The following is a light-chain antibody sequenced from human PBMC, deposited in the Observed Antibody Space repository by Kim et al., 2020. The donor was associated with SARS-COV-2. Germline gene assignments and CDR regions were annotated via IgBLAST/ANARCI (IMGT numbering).Light chain of an antibody. V-gene: IGKV3-15*01. CDR1: QSVSSN. CDR2: GAS. Sequence: SPGERATLSCRASQSVSSNLAWYQQKPGQAPRLLIYGASTRATGIPARFSGSGSGTEFTLTISSMQSEDFAVYYCQQYNNWPPITFGQGTRLEIK. CDR3: QQYNNWPPIT. J-gene: IGKJ5*01.